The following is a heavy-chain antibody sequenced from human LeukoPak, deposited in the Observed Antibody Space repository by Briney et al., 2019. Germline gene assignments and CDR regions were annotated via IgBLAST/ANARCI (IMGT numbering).Heavy chain of an antibody. J-gene: IGHJ4*02. CDR2: IYYSGST. CDR1: GGSISSGGYY. CDR3: AREDLYGGYDY. Sequence: SQTLSLTCTVSGGSISSGGYYWSWIRQPPGKGLEWIGYIYYSGSTNYNPSLKSRVTISVDTSKNQFSLKLSSVTAADTAVYYCAREDLYGGYDYWGQGTLVTVSS. D-gene: IGHD4-23*01. V-gene: IGHV4-61*08.